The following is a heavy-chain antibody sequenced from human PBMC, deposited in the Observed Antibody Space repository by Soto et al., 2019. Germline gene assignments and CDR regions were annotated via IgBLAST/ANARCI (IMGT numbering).Heavy chain of an antibody. CDR1: GFTFGSYA. Sequence: GGSLRLSCAASGFTFGSYAMSWVRQAPGKGLEWVSSMNGVGGSTYYAESVQGRFTISRDNSKNTLYLQMNSLRVEDTAVYYCAKKSEIAVLRYYCELWGQETLFIVSS. J-gene: IGHJ4*02. CDR2: MNGVGGST. V-gene: IGHV3-23*01. CDR3: AKKSEIAVLRYYCEL. D-gene: IGHD2-21*01.